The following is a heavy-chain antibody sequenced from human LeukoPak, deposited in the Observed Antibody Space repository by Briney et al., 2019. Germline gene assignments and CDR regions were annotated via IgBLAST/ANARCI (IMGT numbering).Heavy chain of an antibody. CDR3: ARGGGGCTNGLCYLDY. J-gene: IGHJ4*02. D-gene: IGHD2-8*01. V-gene: IGHV3-21*01. CDR2: ISSSSSYI. Sequence: NPGGSLRLSCAASGFTFSSYSMNWVRQAPGKGLEWVSSISSSSSYIYYADSVKGRFTISRDNAKNSLYLQMNSLRAEDTAVYYCARGGGGCTNGLCYLDYWGQGTLVTVSS. CDR1: GFTFSSYS.